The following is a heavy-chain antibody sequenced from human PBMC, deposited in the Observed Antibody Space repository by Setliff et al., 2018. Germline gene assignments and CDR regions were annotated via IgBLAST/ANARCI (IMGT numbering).Heavy chain of an antibody. J-gene: IGHJ4*02. D-gene: IGHD6-19*01. CDR2: IYYSGST. CDR3: ARERGIGWLVSYFDY. CDR1: GGSISSHY. Sequence: PSETLSLTCTVSGGSISSHYWSWIRQPPGKGLEWIGSIYYSGSTNYNPPLKSRVTISVDTSKNQFSLKLSSVTAADTAVYYCARERGIGWLVSYFDYWDQGTLVTVSS. V-gene: IGHV4-59*11.